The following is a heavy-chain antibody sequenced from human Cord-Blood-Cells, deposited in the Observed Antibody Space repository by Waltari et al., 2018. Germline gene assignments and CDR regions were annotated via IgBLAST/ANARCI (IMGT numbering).Heavy chain of an antibody. CDR3: ARDLMVRGDYYGMDV. Sequence: EVQLVESGGGLIQPGGSLRLSCAASGFTVISNYMSWVRQVPGKGLEWVSVIYSGGSTYYADSVKGRFTISRDNSKNTLYLQMNSLRAEDTAVYYCARDLMVRGDYYGMDVWGQGTTVTVSS. J-gene: IGHJ6*02. CDR2: IYSGGST. CDR1: GFTVISNY. D-gene: IGHD3-10*01. V-gene: IGHV3-53*01.